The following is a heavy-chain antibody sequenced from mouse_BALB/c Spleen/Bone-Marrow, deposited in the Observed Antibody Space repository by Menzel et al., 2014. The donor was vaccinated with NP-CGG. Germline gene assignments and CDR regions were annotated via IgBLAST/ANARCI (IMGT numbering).Heavy chain of an antibody. Sequence: VKLVESGPGLVAPSQNLSIICTVSGFSLTNYGVSWVRQPPGKGLEWLGAIWGDGSINYHSALKSRLSISKDNSKSQVFLKLSSLQTDDTATYYCAKGEGGNYVGYAMDYWGQGTSVTVPP. V-gene: IGHV2-3*01. J-gene: IGHJ4*01. D-gene: IGHD2-1*01. CDR2: IWGDGSI. CDR1: GFSLTNYG. CDR3: AKGEGGNYVGYAMDY.